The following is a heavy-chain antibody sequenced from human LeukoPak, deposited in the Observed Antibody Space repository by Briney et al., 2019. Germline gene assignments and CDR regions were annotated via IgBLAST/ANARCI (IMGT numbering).Heavy chain of an antibody. CDR2: ISAYNGNT. D-gene: IGHD2-2*02. CDR1: GYTFTNYD. V-gene: IGHV1-18*01. J-gene: IGHJ6*02. CDR3: ARDRQCSSTSCYSYGIDV. Sequence: ASVKVSCKASGYTFTNYDISWVRQAPGQRLEWMGWISAYNGNTNYAQKLQGRVTMTTGTSTSTAYMELRSLRSDDTAVYYCARDRQCSSTSCYSYGIDVWGQGTTVTVSS.